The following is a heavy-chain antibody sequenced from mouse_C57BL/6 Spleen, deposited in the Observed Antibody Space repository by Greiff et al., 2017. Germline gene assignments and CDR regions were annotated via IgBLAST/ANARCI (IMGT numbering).Heavy chain of an antibody. CDR3: ARYGDYDGYYAMDY. D-gene: IGHD2-4*01. V-gene: IGHV1-55*01. J-gene: IGHJ4*01. Sequence: QVQLQQPGAELVKPGASVKMSCKASGYTFTSYWITWVKQRPGQGLEWIGDIYPGSGSTNYNEKFKSKATLTVDTSSSTAYMQLSSLTSEDSAVYYFARYGDYDGYYAMDYWGQGTSVTVSS. CDR2: IYPGSGST. CDR1: GYTFTSYW.